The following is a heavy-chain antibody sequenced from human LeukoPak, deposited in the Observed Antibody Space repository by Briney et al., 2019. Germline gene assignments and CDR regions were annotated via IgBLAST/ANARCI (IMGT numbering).Heavy chain of an antibody. J-gene: IGHJ4*02. CDR3: ARHLGQFRNYGSGSYYIPPRRYFDY. D-gene: IGHD3-10*01. CDR1: GGSFSGYY. CDR2: INHSGST. Sequence: RTSETLSLTCGVYGGSFSGYYWSWIRQPPGKGLEWIGEINHSGSTNYNPSLKSRVTISVDTSKNQFSLKLSSVTAADTAVYYCARHLGQFRNYGSGSYYIPPRRYFDYWGQGTLVTVSS. V-gene: IGHV4-34*01.